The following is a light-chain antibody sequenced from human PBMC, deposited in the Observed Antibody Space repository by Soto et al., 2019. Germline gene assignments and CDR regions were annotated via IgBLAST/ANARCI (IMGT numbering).Light chain of an antibody. CDR2: DAS. J-gene: IGKJ4*01. Sequence: ITMTQSPSSLSASVGDRVTITCRAAEGITIYLNWYQQKLGQAPNLLIYDASNLQTGVPSRFRGSGSGTDFIFTITSLQPEDVATYYCQQSFAAPSNFGGGTKV. V-gene: IGKV1-33*01. CDR1: EGITIY. CDR3: QQSFAAPSN.